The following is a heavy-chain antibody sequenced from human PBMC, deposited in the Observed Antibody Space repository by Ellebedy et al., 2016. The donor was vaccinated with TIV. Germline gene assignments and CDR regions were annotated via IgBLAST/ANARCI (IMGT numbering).Heavy chain of an antibody. CDR1: GGSFSGYY. D-gene: IGHD2/OR15-2a*01. J-gene: IGHJ4*02. CDR2: INHSGST. Sequence: GSLRLXCAVYGGSFSGYYWSWIRQPPGKGLEWIGEINHSGSTNYNPSLKSRVTISVDTSKNQFSLKLSSVTAADTAVYYCARGIGFLWGQGTLVTVSS. CDR3: ARGIGFL. V-gene: IGHV4-34*01.